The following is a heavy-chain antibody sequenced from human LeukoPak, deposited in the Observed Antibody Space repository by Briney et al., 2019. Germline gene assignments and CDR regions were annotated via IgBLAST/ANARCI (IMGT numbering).Heavy chain of an antibody. Sequence: PGRSLRLSCAASGFTFSSYVMHWVRQAPGKGLEWVAVISYDGSNKYYADSVKGRFTISRDNSKNTLYLQMNSLRAEDTAVYYCARDRDVGYYFDYWGQGTLVTVSS. CDR1: GFTFSSYV. J-gene: IGHJ4*02. CDR3: ARDRDVGYYFDY. V-gene: IGHV3-30*04. D-gene: IGHD2-15*01. CDR2: ISYDGSNK.